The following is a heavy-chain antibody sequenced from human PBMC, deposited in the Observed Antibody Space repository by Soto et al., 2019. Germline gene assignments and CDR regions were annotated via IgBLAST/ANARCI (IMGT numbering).Heavy chain of an antibody. Sequence: PSETLSLTCTVSGGSISSYYWSWIRQPPGKGLEWIGYIYYSGSTNYNPSLKSRVTISVDTSKNQFSLKLSSVTAADTAVYYCARVGYDFWSGTPRSGMDVWGQGTTVTVSS. CDR2: IYYSGST. V-gene: IGHV4-59*01. D-gene: IGHD3-3*01. CDR3: ARVGYDFWSGTPRSGMDV. J-gene: IGHJ6*02. CDR1: GGSISSYY.